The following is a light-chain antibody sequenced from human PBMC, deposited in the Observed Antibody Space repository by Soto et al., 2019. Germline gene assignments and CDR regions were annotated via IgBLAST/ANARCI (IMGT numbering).Light chain of an antibody. CDR1: SGHSTYA. J-gene: IGLJ2*01. Sequence: QSVLTQSPSASASLGASVKLTCTLSSGHSTYAIAWHQQHPEKGPRYMMKLNSDGSHNKGDGIPDRFSGSSSGAERYLTISSLQSEDEADYYCQTWGTDIAVFGGGTKVTVL. CDR2: LNSDGSH. V-gene: IGLV4-69*01. CDR3: QTWGTDIAV.